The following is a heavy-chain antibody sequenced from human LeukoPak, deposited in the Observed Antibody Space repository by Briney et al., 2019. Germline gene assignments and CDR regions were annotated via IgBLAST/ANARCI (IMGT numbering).Heavy chain of an antibody. J-gene: IGHJ4*02. CDR2: IYHSGST. CDR1: GVSISSSSGNC. V-gene: IGHV4-4*02. Sequence: SETLSLTCAVSGVSISSSSGNCWTWVRQPPGKGLEWIGEIYHSGSTNYNPSLKSRVTMLLDKSKNQFSLKLSSVTAADTAIYYCARNGGNSDFDYWGQGTLVTVSS. CDR3: ARNGGNSDFDY. D-gene: IGHD4-23*01.